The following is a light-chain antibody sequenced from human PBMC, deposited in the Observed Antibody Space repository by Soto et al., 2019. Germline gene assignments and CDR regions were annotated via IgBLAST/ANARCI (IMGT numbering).Light chain of an antibody. CDR2: DAS. Sequence: DIQMTKSASTLSASVGDRVTITCRASRSICTGLAWYLQNRGKAPKVLIYDASKLRSGVQSRFSDSGSGTDFTLTISSLQPADFATYYCHQYTSYSPWTSG. CDR1: RSICTG. J-gene: IGKJ1*01. CDR3: HQYTSYSPWT. V-gene: IGKV1-5*01.